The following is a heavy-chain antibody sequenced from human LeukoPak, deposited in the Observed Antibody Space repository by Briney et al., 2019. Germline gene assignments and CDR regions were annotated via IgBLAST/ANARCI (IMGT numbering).Heavy chain of an antibody. CDR3: ARGLYDSGDYHYGIRAYYFDT. D-gene: IGHD3-22*01. Sequence: PSETLSLTCAVSGASFCGDYWTWIRQPPGKGLEWIAEINHSGRSNYNPSLKSRVTISVDTSKNHCSLNLSSVTAADTARYYCARGLYDSGDYHYGIRAYYFDTWGQGTLVTVSS. CDR2: INHSGRS. J-gene: IGHJ4*02. CDR1: GASFCGDY. V-gene: IGHV4-34*01.